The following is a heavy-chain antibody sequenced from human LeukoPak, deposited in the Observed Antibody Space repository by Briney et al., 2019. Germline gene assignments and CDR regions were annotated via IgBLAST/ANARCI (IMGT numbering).Heavy chain of an antibody. CDR2: ISGSGGTT. Sequence: PGGSLRLSSAASGFRFGDYSMNSVRQAPGKGLEWVSYISGSGGTTYYADSVKGRFTISRDNAKNSLYLQMNSPRAEDTAVYYCARVGTSSNYYYYMDVWGKGTTVTVSS. V-gene: IGHV3-48*04. D-gene: IGHD1-1*01. J-gene: IGHJ6*03. CDR3: ARVGTSSNYYYYMDV. CDR1: GFRFGDYS.